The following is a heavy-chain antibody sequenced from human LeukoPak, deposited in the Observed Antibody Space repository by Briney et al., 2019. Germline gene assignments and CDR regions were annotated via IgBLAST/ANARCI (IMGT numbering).Heavy chain of an antibody. J-gene: IGHJ3*02. CDR1: GGSISSGSYY. V-gene: IGHV4-61*02. CDR2: IYTSGST. Sequence: SETLSLTCTVSGGSISSGSYYWSWIRQPAGKGRAWTGRIYTSGSTNYNPSFKSRLTISVDTSKNQFSLKLSSVTAADTAVYYCARGYPGGGDAFDIWGQGTMVTVSS. D-gene: IGHD2-8*02. CDR3: ARGYPGGGDAFDI.